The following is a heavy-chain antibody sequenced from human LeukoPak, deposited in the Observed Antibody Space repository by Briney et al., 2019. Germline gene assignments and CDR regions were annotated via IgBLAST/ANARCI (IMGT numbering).Heavy chain of an antibody. J-gene: IGHJ4*02. CDR3: ARYRPGRDYYDSSGYSDY. CDR1: GYTFTSYY. V-gene: IGHV1-46*01. Sequence: ASVKVSCKASGYTFTSYYMHWVRQAPGQGLEWMGIINPRGGSTSYAQKFQGRVTMTRDTSTSTVYMELSSLRSEDTAVYYCARYRPGRDYYDSSGYSDYWGQGTLVTVSS. D-gene: IGHD3-22*01. CDR2: INPRGGST.